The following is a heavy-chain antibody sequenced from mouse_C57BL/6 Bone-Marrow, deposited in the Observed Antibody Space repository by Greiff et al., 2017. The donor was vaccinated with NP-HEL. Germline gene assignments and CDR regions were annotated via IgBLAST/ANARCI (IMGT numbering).Heavy chain of an antibody. Sequence: EVQVVESGGGLVKPGGSLKLSCAASGFTFSSYAMSWVRQTPEKRLEWVATISDGGSYTYYPDNVKGRFTISRDNAKNNLYLQMSHLKSEDTAMYYCARDQRWLGFAYWGQGTLVTVSA. CDR2: ISDGGSYT. CDR3: ARDQRWLGFAY. J-gene: IGHJ3*01. V-gene: IGHV5-4*01. CDR1: GFTFSSYA. D-gene: IGHD1-1*02.